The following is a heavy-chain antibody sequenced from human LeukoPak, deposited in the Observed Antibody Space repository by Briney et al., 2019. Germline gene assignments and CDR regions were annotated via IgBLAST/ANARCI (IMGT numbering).Heavy chain of an antibody. CDR2: IYSRGIT. CDR1: GDSISSYY. Sequence: SETLSLTCTVSGDSISSYYWSWIRQPPGKGLEWIGYIYSRGITKNNPSLKSRVTISMDTSKNQFALKLSSVTAADTAVYYCARQDVWGLASDWFDPWGQGTLVTVSS. J-gene: IGHJ5*02. CDR3: ARQDVWGLASDWFDP. V-gene: IGHV4-4*09. D-gene: IGHD3/OR15-3a*01.